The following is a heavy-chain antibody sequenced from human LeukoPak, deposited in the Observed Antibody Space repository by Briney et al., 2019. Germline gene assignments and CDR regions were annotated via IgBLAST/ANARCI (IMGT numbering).Heavy chain of an antibody. V-gene: IGHV3-23*01. Sequence: GGSLRLSCAASGFTFSSDWMHWVRQAPGKGLVWVSAISGSGGSTYYADSVKGRFTISRDNSKNTLYLQMNSLRAEDTAVYYCAKDLQRLPPAFDYWGQGTLVTVSS. J-gene: IGHJ4*02. CDR3: AKDLQRLPPAFDY. D-gene: IGHD2-15*01. CDR1: GFTFSSDW. CDR2: ISGSGGST.